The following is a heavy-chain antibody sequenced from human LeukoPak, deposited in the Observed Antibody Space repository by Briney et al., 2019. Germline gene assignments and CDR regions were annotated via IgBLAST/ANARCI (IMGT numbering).Heavy chain of an antibody. CDR1: GFTFSNYA. D-gene: IGHD3-10*01. CDR2: SGSGGNT. V-gene: IGHV3-23*01. J-gene: IGHJ5*02. CDR3: AAMGGIWQFTS. Sequence: GGSLRLSCAASGFTFSNYARSWVRQAPGKGLEGVSASGSGGNTYYADSVKGRFTISRDNSKNTLYLHMNSLRAEDTPVCFLAAMGGIWQFTSWGQGTLVT.